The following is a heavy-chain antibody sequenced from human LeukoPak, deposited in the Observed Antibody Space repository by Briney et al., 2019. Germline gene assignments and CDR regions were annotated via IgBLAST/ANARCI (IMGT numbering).Heavy chain of an antibody. CDR1: GFTFSSYA. CDR3: AKDLGRYRNNYFDY. V-gene: IGHV3-23*01. J-gene: IGHJ4*02. Sequence: GGSLRLSCAASGFTFSSYAMSWVRQAPGKGLEWVSAISGSGGSTSYADSVKGRFTISRDNSKNTLYLQMNSLRAEDTAVYYCAKDLGRYRNNYFDYWGQGTLVTVSS. D-gene: IGHD1-26*01. CDR2: ISGSGGST.